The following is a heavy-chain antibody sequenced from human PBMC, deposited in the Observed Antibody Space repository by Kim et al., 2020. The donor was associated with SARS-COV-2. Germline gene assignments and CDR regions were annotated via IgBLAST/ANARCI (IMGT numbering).Heavy chain of an antibody. Sequence: GGSLRFSCAASGFTFSSYAMHWVRQAPGKGLEWVAVISYDGSNKYYADSVKGRFTISRDNSKNTLYLQMNSLRAEDTAVYYCAREILEEMATIGGVSDYWGQGTLVTVSS. D-gene: IGHD3-16*01. J-gene: IGHJ4*02. V-gene: IGHV3-30*04. CDR2: ISYDGSNK. CDR3: AREILEEMATIGGVSDY. CDR1: GFTFSSYA.